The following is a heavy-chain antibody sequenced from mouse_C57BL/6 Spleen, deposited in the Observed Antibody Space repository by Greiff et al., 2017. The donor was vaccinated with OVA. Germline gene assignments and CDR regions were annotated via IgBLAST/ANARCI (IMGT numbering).Heavy chain of an antibody. D-gene: IGHD1-1*01. CDR1: GYTFTDHT. CDR3: ARWGFITTVVATGYYAMDD. J-gene: IGHJ4*01. Sequence: QVQLQQSDAELVKPGASVKISCKVSGYTFTDHTIHWMKQRPEQGLEWIGYIYPRDGSTKYNEKFKGKATLTADRASSTAYMQLNSLTSEDSAVYFCARWGFITTVVATGYYAMDDWGQGTSVTVSS. V-gene: IGHV1-78*01. CDR2: IYPRDGST.